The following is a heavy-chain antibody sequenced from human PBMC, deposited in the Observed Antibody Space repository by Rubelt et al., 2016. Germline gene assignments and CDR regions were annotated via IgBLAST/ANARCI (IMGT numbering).Heavy chain of an antibody. V-gene: IGHV4-34*01. D-gene: IGHD2-15*01. CDR2: INHSGST. Sequence: QVQLQQWGAGRLKPSETLSLTCAVYGGSFSGYYWSWIRQPPGKGLEWIGEINHSGSTNYNPSLKSRVSISVDTTKNQFSLKLRSVTAADTAVYYCARSCIGGACYVPGAFDIWGRGTMVTVSS. J-gene: IGHJ3*02. CDR3: ARSCIGGACYVPGAFDI. CDR1: GGSFSGYY.